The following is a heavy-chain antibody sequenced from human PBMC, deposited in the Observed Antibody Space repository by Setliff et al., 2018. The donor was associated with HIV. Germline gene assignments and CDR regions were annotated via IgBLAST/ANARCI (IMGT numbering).Heavy chain of an antibody. Sequence: PSETLSLTCAVSGYSISSGYYWGWIRQPPGKGLEWVGSIYHSGTTYYNPSLKSRVTISVDTSKRQFSLRLSSVTAADTAVYYCARGVRDNSGWSSYYFDYWGQGTLVTVSS. CDR3: ARGVRDNSGWSSYYFDY. CDR2: IYHSGTT. D-gene: IGHD6-19*01. V-gene: IGHV4-38-2*01. CDR1: GYSISSGYY. J-gene: IGHJ4*02.